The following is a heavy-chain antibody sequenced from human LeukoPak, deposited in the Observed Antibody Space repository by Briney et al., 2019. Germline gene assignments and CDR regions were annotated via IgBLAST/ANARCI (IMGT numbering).Heavy chain of an antibody. CDR2: IKQDGSEK. Sequence: GGSLRLSCAASGFTFSSYWMSWVRQAPGKGLEGVANIKQDGSEKYYVDSVKGRFTISRDNAKNSLYLQMNSLRAEDTAVYYYARLSSGWFNWFDPWGQGTLVTVSS. V-gene: IGHV3-7*01. CDR3: ARLSSGWFNWFDP. J-gene: IGHJ5*02. D-gene: IGHD6-19*01. CDR1: GFTFSSYW.